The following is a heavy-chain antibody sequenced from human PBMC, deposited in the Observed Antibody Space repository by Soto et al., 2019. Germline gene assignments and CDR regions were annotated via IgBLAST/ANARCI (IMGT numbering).Heavy chain of an antibody. J-gene: IGHJ6*02. CDR1: GFTFSSYA. Sequence: QVQLVESGGGVVQPGRSLRLSCAASGFTFSSYAMHWVRQAPGKGLEWVAVISYDGSNKYYADSVKGRFTISRDNSKNTLYLQMNSLRAEDTAVYYCARGRRGGMDVWGQGTTVTVSS. CDR3: ARGRRGGMDV. D-gene: IGHD3-10*01. V-gene: IGHV3-30-3*01. CDR2: ISYDGSNK.